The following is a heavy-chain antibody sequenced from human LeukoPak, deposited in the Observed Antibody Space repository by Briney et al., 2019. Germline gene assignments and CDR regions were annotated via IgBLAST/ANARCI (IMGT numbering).Heavy chain of an antibody. CDR1: GASLSSDNYY. V-gene: IGHV4-39*01. Sequence: SETLSLTCTVSGASLSSDNYYWAWIRQPPGKGLEWIGSIFYSKSTYSNPSLKSRVTLSGDASKNQFSLRLTSVTAADTAVYFCARIMMPYYFDFWGPGSLVTVSS. D-gene: IGHD3-16*01. CDR2: IFYSKST. CDR3: ARIMMPYYFDF. J-gene: IGHJ4*02.